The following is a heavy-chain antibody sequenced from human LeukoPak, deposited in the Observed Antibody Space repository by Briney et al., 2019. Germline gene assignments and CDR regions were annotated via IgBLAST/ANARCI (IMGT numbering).Heavy chain of an antibody. CDR2: IYTSGST. Sequence: SGTLSLTCTVSGGSISSYYWSWIRQPAGKGLEWIGRIYTSGSTNYNPSLKSRVTMSVDTSKNQFSLKLSSVTAADTAVYYCARDLRQQLVRRAFDIWGQGTMVTVSS. J-gene: IGHJ3*02. D-gene: IGHD6-13*01. CDR1: GGSISSYY. V-gene: IGHV4-4*07. CDR3: ARDLRQQLVRRAFDI.